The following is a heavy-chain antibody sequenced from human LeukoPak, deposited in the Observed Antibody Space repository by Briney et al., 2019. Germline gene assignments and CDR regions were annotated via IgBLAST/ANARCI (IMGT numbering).Heavy chain of an antibody. Sequence: PSETLSLTCTVSGGSISSSGSISSSGYYWGWVRQPPGKGLEWIGTIYYTGSTYYNLSLKSRVTISIGTSKNQFSLRLSSVTAADTAVYYCARHTKEYRYYYYYMDVWGKGTTVTVSS. CDR3: ARHTKEYRYYYYYMDV. CDR2: IYYTGST. J-gene: IGHJ6*03. V-gene: IGHV4-39*01. D-gene: IGHD1-1*01. CDR1: GGSISSSGSISSSGYY.